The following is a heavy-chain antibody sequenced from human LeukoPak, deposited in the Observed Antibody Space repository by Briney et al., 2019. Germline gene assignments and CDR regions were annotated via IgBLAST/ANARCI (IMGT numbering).Heavy chain of an antibody. V-gene: IGHV4-61*02. CDR1: GGSISSGSYY. CDR3: ARSSVPYYYYNYSMDV. J-gene: IGHJ6*03. CDR2: IYTSGST. D-gene: IGHD3-22*01. Sequence: SQTLSLTCTVSGGSISSGSYYWSWIRQPAGKGLEWIGRIYTSGSTNYNPSLKSRVTISVDTSKNQFSLKLSSVTAADTAVYYCARSSVPYYYYNYSMDVWGNGTTVTVSS.